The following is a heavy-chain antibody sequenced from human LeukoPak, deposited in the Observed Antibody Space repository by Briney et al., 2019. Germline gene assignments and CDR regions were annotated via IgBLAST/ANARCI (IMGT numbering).Heavy chain of an antibody. V-gene: IGHV1-46*01. CDR3: ARDRYNWNDDSFDY. J-gene: IGHJ4*02. CDR2: INPSGGST. D-gene: IGHD1-20*01. Sequence: ASVKVSCKASGYTFTSYGISWVRQAPGQGLEWMGIINPSGGSTSYAQKFQGRVTMTRDTSTSTVYMELSSLRSEDTAVYYCARDRYNWNDDSFDYWGQGTLVTVSS. CDR1: GYTFTSYG.